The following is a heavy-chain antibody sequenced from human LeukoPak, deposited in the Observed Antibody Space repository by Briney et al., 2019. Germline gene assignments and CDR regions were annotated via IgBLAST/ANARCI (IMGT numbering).Heavy chain of an antibody. J-gene: IGHJ4*02. CDR3: ARGRVGSRSATFDY. V-gene: IGHV1-8*01. D-gene: IGHD6-13*01. Sequence: ASVKVSCKASGYTLTSYDINWVRQATGQGLEWMGWMNPNSGRTGYAQNFQGRITITRNTSISTAYMELSSVTAADTAVYYCARGRVGSRSATFDYWGQGTLVTVSS. CDR1: GYTLTSYD. CDR2: MNPNSGRT.